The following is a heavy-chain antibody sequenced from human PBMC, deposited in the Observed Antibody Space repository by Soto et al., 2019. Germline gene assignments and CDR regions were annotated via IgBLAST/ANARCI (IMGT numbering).Heavy chain of an antibody. V-gene: IGHV3-23*01. CDR2: ISGSGGST. CDR3: ARDPRLEGADH. J-gene: IGHJ5*02. D-gene: IGHD6-6*01. Sequence: EVQLLESGGGLIQAGGSLRLSCAASGFTFSSYGMSWVRQAPGKGLEWVSSISGSGGSTYYADSVKGRFTISRDNSKNTLSLQMNSLRAEDTANYYCARDPRLEGADHWGQGTLVTVSS. CDR1: GFTFSSYG.